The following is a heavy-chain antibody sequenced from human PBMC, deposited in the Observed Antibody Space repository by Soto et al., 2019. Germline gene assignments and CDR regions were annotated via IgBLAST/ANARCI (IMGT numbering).Heavy chain of an antibody. CDR2: IRSKANSYAT. J-gene: IGHJ6*02. CDR1: GFTFSGSA. V-gene: IGHV3-73*01. Sequence: EVQLVESGGGLVQPGGSLKLSCAASGFTFSGSAIHWVRQASGKGLEWVGRIRSKANSYATAYAASVKGRFTISRDDSQNTAYLQMNSLKTEDTAVYYCTRIGYYYGMDVWGQGTTVTVSS. D-gene: IGHD2-21*01. CDR3: TRIGYYYGMDV.